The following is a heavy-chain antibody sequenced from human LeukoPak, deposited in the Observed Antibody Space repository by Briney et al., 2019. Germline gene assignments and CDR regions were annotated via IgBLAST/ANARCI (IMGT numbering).Heavy chain of an antibody. V-gene: IGHV3-9*01. CDR1: GFTFDDYA. CDR3: AIDGTAAFPSYYYGMDV. CDR2: ISWSSGSI. Sequence: GGSLRLSCAASGFTFDDYAMHWVRQAPGKGLEWVSGISWSSGSIGYADSVKGRFTIPRDNAKNSLYLQMNSLRAEDTALYYCAIDGTAAFPSYYYGMDVWGQGTTVTVSS. D-gene: IGHD2-21*02. J-gene: IGHJ6*02.